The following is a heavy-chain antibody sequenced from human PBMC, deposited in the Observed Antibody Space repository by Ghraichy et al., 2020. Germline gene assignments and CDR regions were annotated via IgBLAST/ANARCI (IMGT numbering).Heavy chain of an antibody. D-gene: IGHD2-2*01. CDR3: ARDLGYAGSDYYYGMDV. J-gene: IGHJ6*02. V-gene: IGHV1-46*01. CDR1: GYTFTSYY. Sequence: ASVKVSCKASGYTFTSYYMHWVRQAPGQGLEWMGIINPSGGSTSYAQKFQGRVTMTRDTSTSTVYMELSSLRSEDTAVYYCARDLGYAGSDYYYGMDVWGQGTTVTVSS. CDR2: INPSGGST.